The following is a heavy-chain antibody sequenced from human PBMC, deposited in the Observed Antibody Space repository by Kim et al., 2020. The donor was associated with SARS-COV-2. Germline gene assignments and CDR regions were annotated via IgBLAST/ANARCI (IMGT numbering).Heavy chain of an antibody. V-gene: IGHV3-30-3*01. D-gene: IGHD3-10*02. CDR3: ASRDPVRGAAHHYYYYGMDV. CDR2: ISYDGSNK. CDR1: GFTFSSYA. J-gene: IGHJ6*02. Sequence: GGSLRLSCAASGFTFSSYAMHWVRQAPGKGLEWVAVISYDGSNKYYADSVKGRFTISRDNSKNTLYLQMNSLRAEDTAVYYCASRDPVRGAAHHYYYYGMDVWGQGTTVTVSS.